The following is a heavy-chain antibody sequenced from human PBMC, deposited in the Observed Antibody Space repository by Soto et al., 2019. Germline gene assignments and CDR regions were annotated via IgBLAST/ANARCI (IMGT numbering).Heavy chain of an antibody. Sequence: PGGSLRLSCAASGFTVSSNYMSWVRQAPGKGLEWVSVIYSGGSTYYADSVKGRFTISRDNSKNTLYLQMNSLRAEDTAVYYCASWSTTGTTSYDYWGQGTLVTVSS. J-gene: IGHJ4*02. CDR3: ASWSTTGTTSYDY. CDR1: GFTVSSNY. D-gene: IGHD1-1*01. CDR2: IYSGGST. V-gene: IGHV3-66*01.